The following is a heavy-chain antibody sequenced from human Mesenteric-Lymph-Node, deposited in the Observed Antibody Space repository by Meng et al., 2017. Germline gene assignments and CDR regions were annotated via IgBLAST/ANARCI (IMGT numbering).Heavy chain of an antibody. CDR3: ARDNMGSIDY. J-gene: IGHJ4*02. CDR2: NFNDGRT. D-gene: IGHD1-14*01. CDR1: GVSISSNIR. Sequence: QVLLESSGPGLVNSPGTLSLTCGVSGVSISSNIRWTWVRQPPGKGLEWIGYNFNDGRTNYNPPLKTRVTMSIDTSKNQFSLTLSSVTAADTAIYYCARDNMGSIDYWGQGILVTVSS. V-gene: IGHV4-4*03.